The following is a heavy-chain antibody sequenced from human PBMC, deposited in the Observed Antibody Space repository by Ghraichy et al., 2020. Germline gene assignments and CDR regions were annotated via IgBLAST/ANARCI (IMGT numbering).Heavy chain of an antibody. CDR2: ISYDGNNK. CDR3: AKESTRWLQTWVDVFDI. Sequence: GGSLRLSCAASGFSFSSYGMHWVRQAPGKGLEWVAVISYDGNNKFYADSVKGRFTISRDNSKNTLYLQMNNLRPEDTAVYYCAKESTRWLQTWVDVFDIWGQGTMVTGSS. V-gene: IGHV3-30*18. D-gene: IGHD5-24*01. CDR1: GFSFSSYG. J-gene: IGHJ3*02.